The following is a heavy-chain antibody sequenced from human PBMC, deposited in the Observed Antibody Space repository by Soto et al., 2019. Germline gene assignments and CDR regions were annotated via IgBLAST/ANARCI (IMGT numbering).Heavy chain of an antibody. CDR1: GFTYTRYS. V-gene: IGHV3-21*06. CDR3: ARESEDLTSNFDY. J-gene: IGHJ4*02. Sequence: VGSLRLSCAASGFTYTRYSMNWVRQAPGKGLEWVSSISSTTNYIYYGDSMKGRFTISRDNAKNSLYLEMNSLRAEDTAVYYCARESEDLTSNFDYWGQGTLVTVSS. CDR2: ISSTTNYI.